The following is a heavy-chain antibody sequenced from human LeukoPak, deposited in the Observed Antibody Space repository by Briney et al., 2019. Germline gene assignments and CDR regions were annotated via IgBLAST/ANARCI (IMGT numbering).Heavy chain of an antibody. J-gene: IGHJ4*02. CDR3: AKGISNSSQRSPFDY. Sequence: GGSLRLSCAASGFTFDDYAMHWVRQAPGKGLEWVSGISWNSGSIGYADSVKGRFTISRDNAKNSLYLQMNSPRAEDTALYYCAKGISNSSQRSPFDYWGQGTLVTVSS. D-gene: IGHD2-2*01. CDR2: ISWNSGSI. V-gene: IGHV3-9*01. CDR1: GFTFDDYA.